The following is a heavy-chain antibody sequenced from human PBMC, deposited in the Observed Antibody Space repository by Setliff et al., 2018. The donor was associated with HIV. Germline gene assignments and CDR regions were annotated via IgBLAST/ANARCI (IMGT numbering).Heavy chain of an antibody. CDR3: ARHRDPPGTSWIYYYYYMDL. CDR1: GASISNSNSY. V-gene: IGHV4-39*01. Sequence: SETLSLTCTVYGASISNSNSYWGWIRQPPVKRLAWLGSIYSSGSPSYNPSLSSRLTIYVVTSKNHVSLSVSSVTAADTGVYYCARHRDPPGTSWIYYYYYMDLWGEGTTVTVSS. J-gene: IGHJ6*03. D-gene: IGHD6-13*01. CDR2: IYSSGSP.